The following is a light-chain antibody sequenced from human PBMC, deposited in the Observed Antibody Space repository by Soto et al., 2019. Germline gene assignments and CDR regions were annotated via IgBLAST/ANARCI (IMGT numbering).Light chain of an antibody. Sequence: DIQMTQSPSSLSASVGDRVTITCQASQDFSNYLNWYQQKPGKAPKLLIYDASNLETRVPSRFSGSGSGTDFTFTISSLQPEDIATYYCQHYDNLSLYTFCQGTKLEIK. CDR2: DAS. CDR3: QHYDNLSLYT. CDR1: QDFSNY. V-gene: IGKV1-33*01. J-gene: IGKJ2*01.